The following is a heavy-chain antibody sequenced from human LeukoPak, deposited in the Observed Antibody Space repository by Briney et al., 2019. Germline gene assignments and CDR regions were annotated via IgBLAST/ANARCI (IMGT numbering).Heavy chain of an antibody. Sequence: GGSLRLSCAASGFTFSSHWMHWVRQAPGKGLVWVSRINSDGSITSYADSVKGRFTISRDNAKNTLYLQMNSLRAEDTAVYYCARDAVDTANAVWGQGTTVTVSS. J-gene: IGHJ6*02. V-gene: IGHV3-74*01. D-gene: IGHD5-18*01. CDR1: GFTFSSHW. CDR2: INSDGSIT. CDR3: ARDAVDTANAV.